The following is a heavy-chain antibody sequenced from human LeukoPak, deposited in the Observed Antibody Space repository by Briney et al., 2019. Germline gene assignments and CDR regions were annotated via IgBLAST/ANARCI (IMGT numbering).Heavy chain of an antibody. V-gene: IGHV7-4-1*02. J-gene: IGHJ4*02. Sequence: GASVKVSCKASGYTFTSNAMNWVRQAPGQGLEWMGWINTNTGNPTYAQGLTGQFVFSLDTSVSTAYLQISSLKAEDTAVYYCAIWYCSGGRCYSNARTFDYWGQGTRVSVSS. D-gene: IGHD2-15*01. CDR3: AIWYCSGGRCYSNARTFDY. CDR1: GYTFTSNA. CDR2: INTNTGNP.